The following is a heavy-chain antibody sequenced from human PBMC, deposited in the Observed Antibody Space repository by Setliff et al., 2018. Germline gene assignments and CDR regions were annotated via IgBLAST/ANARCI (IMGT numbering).Heavy chain of an antibody. CDR3: ARGGKILEWLYAHDY. CDR1: GGSISSSSYY. J-gene: IGHJ4*02. CDR2: IYYSGST. V-gene: IGHV4-39*07. Sequence: LSLTCTVSGGSISSSSYYWGWIRQPPGKGLEWIGSIYYSGSTYYNPSLKSRVTISVDTSKNQFSLKLSSVTAADTAVYYCARGGKILEWLYAHDYWGQGTLVTV. D-gene: IGHD3-3*01.